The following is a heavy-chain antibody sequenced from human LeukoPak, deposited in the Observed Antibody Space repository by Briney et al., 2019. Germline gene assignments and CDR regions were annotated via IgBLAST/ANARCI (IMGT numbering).Heavy chain of an antibody. J-gene: IGHJ4*02. D-gene: IGHD1-26*01. V-gene: IGHV3-21*01. CDR2: ISSTNTYI. Sequence: GGSLRLSCAASGFNFNTYSMHWVRQAPGKGLEWVSSISSTNTYIYYADSVKSRFTISRDNAKNSLYLQMNSLRAEDTAVYYCARDDERDYTNLVGATLDYWGRGTLVTVSS. CDR1: GFNFNTYS. CDR3: ARDDERDYTNLVGATLDY.